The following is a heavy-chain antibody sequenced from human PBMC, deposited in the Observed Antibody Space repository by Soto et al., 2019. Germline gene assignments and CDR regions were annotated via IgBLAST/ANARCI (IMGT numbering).Heavy chain of an antibody. J-gene: IGHJ6*02. V-gene: IGHV1-2*04. D-gene: IGHD2-2*01. CDR1: GYTFTGYY. CDR2: INPNSGGT. Sequence: ASVKVSCKASGYTFTGYYMYWVRQAPGKGLEWMGWINPNSGGTNYAQKFQGWVTMTRDTSISTAYMELSRLRSDDTAVYYCARVPAAMTRGSLYGMDVWGQGTTVTVSS. CDR3: ARVPAAMTRGSLYGMDV.